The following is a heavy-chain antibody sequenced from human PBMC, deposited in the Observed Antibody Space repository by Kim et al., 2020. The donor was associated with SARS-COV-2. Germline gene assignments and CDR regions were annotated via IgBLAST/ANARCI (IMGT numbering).Heavy chain of an antibody. Sequence: SETLSLTCAVYGGSFSGYYWSWIRQPPGKGLEWIGEINNSGRTNYNPSPKSRVTISEDTSKNQFSLKLSSVTAADTAVYYCARVRGARRGYSSSGYYYYGMDVWGQGTTVTVSS. CDR2: INNSGRT. J-gene: IGHJ6*02. D-gene: IGHD6-6*01. CDR1: GGSFSGYY. V-gene: IGHV4-34*01. CDR3: ARVRGARRGYSSSGYYYYGMDV.